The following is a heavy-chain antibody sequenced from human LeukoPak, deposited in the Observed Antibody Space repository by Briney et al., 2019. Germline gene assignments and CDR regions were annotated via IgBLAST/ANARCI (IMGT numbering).Heavy chain of an antibody. CDR2: IYYSGST. V-gene: IGHV4-59*01. J-gene: IGHJ4*02. CDR3: ARVQQQLLSFDC. CDR1: GGSISSNY. Sequence: SETLSLTCSVPGGSISSNYWSWIRQPPGKGLEWIGNIYYSGSTNYNPSLKSRVTISVDTSKNQCSLKLSAVTAAGTPVYYCARVQQQLLSFDCGGQGILVTVSS. D-gene: IGHD6-13*01.